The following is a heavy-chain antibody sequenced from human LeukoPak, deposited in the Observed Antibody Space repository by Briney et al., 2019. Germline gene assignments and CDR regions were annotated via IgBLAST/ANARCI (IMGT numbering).Heavy chain of an antibody. CDR2: ISGSGGKT. CDR3: AQDPYYSANFPEYFQY. CDR1: GFTFITYD. Sequence: HPGESLRLSCAASGFTFITYDMSWVRQAPGKGLEWVSTISGSGGKTYYADSVKGRFTISRDNSKNTLSLELNSLRAEDTALYYCAQDPYYSANFPEYFQYWGQGTRVTVSS. D-gene: IGHD3-22*01. J-gene: IGHJ1*01. V-gene: IGHV3-23*01.